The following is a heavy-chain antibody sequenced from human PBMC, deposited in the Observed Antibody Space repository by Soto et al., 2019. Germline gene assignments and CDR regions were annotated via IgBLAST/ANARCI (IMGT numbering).Heavy chain of an antibody. CDR3: ARAIAVAGTGGNWFDP. V-gene: IGHV1-69*13. D-gene: IGHD6-19*01. CDR2: IIPIFGTA. J-gene: IGHJ5*02. Sequence: SVKVSCKASGGTFSSYAISWVRQAPGQGLEWMGGIIPIFGTANYAQKFQGRVTITADESTSTAYMELSSLRSEDTAVYYCARAIAVAGTGGNWFDPWGQGTLVTVSS. CDR1: GGTFSSYA.